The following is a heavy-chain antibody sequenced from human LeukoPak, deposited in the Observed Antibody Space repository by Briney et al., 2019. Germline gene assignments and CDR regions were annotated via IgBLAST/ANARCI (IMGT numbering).Heavy chain of an antibody. D-gene: IGHD3-3*01. CDR3: AKGYDFWSGYPDY. CDR2: IRYDGSNK. V-gene: IGHV3-30*02. CDR1: GFTFSSYA. J-gene: IGHJ4*02. Sequence: GGSLRLSCAASGFTFSSYAIHWVRQAPGKGLEWVAFIRYDGSNKYYADSVKGRFTISRDNSKNTLYLQMNSLRAEDTAVYYCAKGYDFWSGYPDYWGQGTLVTVSS.